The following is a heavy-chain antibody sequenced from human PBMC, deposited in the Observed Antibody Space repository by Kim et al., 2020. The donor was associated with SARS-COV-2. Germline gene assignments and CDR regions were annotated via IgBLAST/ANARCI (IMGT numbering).Heavy chain of an antibody. J-gene: IGHJ4*02. CDR2: INPNSGGT. Sequence: ASVKVSCKASGYTFTGYYMHWVRQAPGQGLEWMGWINPNSGGTNYAQKFQGRVTMTRDTSISTAYMELSRLRSDDTAVYYCARKALDLWFGELDFDYWGQGTLVTVSS. D-gene: IGHD3-10*01. V-gene: IGHV1-2*02. CDR3: ARKALDLWFGELDFDY. CDR1: GYTFTGYY.